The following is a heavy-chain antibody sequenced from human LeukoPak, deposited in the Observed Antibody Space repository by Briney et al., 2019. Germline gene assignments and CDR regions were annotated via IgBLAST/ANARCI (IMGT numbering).Heavy chain of an antibody. Sequence: PSQTLSLTCAVSGGSISSGGYSWSWIRQPPGKGLEWIGYIYHSGSTYYSPSLKSRVTISVDRSKNQFSLKLSSVTAADTAVYYCAREVRGVINDAFDIWGQGTMVTVSS. CDR1: GGSISSGGYS. V-gene: IGHV4-30-2*01. CDR3: AREVRGVINDAFDI. CDR2: IYHSGST. J-gene: IGHJ3*02. D-gene: IGHD3-10*01.